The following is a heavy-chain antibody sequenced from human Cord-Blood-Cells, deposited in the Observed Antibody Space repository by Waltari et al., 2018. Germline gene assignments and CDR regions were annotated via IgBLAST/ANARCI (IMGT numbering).Heavy chain of an antibody. V-gene: IGHV4-34*01. Sequence: QVQLQQWGAGLLTPSETLSITCAVYGGSFSGYYWSWIRQPPGKGLEWIGEINHSGSTNYNPSLKSRVTISVDTSKNQFSRKLSSVTAADTAVYYCARGPGRFLEWLLGYYYMDVWGKGTTVTVSS. CDR3: ARGPGRFLEWLLGYYYMDV. CDR2: INHSGST. D-gene: IGHD3-3*01. J-gene: IGHJ6*03. CDR1: GGSFSGYY.